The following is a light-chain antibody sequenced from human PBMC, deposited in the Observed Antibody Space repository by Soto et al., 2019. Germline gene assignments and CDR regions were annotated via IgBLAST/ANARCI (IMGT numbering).Light chain of an antibody. CDR3: QTWGTGFRV. CDR1: SGHSSYA. CDR2: VTSDGSH. J-gene: IGLJ3*02. V-gene: IGLV4-69*01. Sequence: QPVLTQSPSASASLGASVKLTCTLSSGHSSYAIAWHQQQPEKGPRYLMKVTSDGSHIKGDGIPDRFSGSSSGAERYLTISSLQSEDEADYYCQTWGTGFRVFGGGTKLTVL.